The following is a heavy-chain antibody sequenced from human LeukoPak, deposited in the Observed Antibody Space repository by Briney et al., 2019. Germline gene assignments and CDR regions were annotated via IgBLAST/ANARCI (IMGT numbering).Heavy chain of an antibody. D-gene: IGHD6-13*01. V-gene: IGHV1-18*01. CDR3: ARDETDPTSYYGYIAAAGNGAFDI. Sequence: ASVKVSCKASGYTFTSYGISWVRQAPGQGLEWMGWISAYNGNTNYAQKLQGRVTMTTDTSTSTAYMELRSLRSDDTAVYYCARDETDPTSYYGYIAAAGNGAFDIWGQGTMVTVSS. J-gene: IGHJ3*02. CDR1: GYTFTSYG. CDR2: ISAYNGNT.